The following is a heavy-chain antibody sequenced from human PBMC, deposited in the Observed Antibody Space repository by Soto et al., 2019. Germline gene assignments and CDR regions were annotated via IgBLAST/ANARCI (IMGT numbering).Heavy chain of an antibody. V-gene: IGHV3-21*01. Sequence: EVQLVESGGGLVKPGGSLRLSCAASGFTFSSYSMIWVRQAPGKGLEWVSSITSSTSYIYYEDSVKGRFTISRDNAKNSLYLQMNSLRAEDTAVYYCARFGSGYHLDYWGQGTLVTVSS. D-gene: IGHD2-2*01. CDR2: ITSSTSYI. J-gene: IGHJ4*02. CDR1: GFTFSSYS. CDR3: ARFGSGYHLDY.